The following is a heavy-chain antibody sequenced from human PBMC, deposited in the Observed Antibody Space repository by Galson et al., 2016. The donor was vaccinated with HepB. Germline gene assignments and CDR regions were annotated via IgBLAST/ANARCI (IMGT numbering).Heavy chain of an antibody. J-gene: IGHJ6*02. Sequence: SLRLSCAASGFTFSSYVMHWVRQAPGKGLEWVAVISYDGNNKYSADSVKGRFTISRDNSKNTLYLQMNSLRPEDTAMYICARALGSCGSSSCYDGLGRYGLDVWGQGTSVICSS. CDR3: ARALGSCGSSSCYDGLGRYGLDV. V-gene: IGHV3-30-3*01. CDR2: ISYDGNNK. D-gene: IGHD2-2*01. CDR1: GFTFSSYV.